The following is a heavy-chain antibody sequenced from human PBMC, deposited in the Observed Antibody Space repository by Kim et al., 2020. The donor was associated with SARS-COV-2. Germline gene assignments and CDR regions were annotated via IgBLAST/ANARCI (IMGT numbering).Heavy chain of an antibody. J-gene: IGHJ4*02. Sequence: SETLSLTCTVSGGSISSSSYYWGWIRQPPGKGLEWIGSIYYSGSTYYNPSLKSRVTISVDTSKNQFSLKLSSVTAADTAVYYCARRGAGSMLIGYWGQGTLVTVSS. V-gene: IGHV4-39*01. D-gene: IGHD1-26*01. CDR1: GGSISSSSYY. CDR3: ARRGAGSMLIGY. CDR2: IYYSGST.